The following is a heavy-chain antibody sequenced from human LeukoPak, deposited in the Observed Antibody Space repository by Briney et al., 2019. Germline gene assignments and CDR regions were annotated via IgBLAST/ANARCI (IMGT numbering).Heavy chain of an antibody. CDR1: GLIFSGSA. D-gene: IGHD1-26*01. CDR3: AKFRSGSRYDAFDI. J-gene: IGHJ3*02. CDR2: ISGSGGST. V-gene: IGHV3-23*01. Sequence: GGSLRLSCTASGLIFSGSAMHWVRQAPGKGLEWVSAISGSGGSTYYADSVKGRFTISRDNSKNTLYLQMNSLRAEDTAVYYCAKFRSGSRYDAFDIWGQGTMVTVSS.